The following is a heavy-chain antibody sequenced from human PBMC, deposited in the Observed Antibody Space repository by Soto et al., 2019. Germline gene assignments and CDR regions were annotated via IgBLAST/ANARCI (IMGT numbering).Heavy chain of an antibody. CDR3: ARSVVGVVPAAPGWYGMDV. V-gene: IGHV5-51*01. Sequence: PGESLKISCKGSGYSFTSYWIGWVRQMPGKGLEWMGIIYPGDSDTRYSPSFQGQVTISADKSISTAYLQWSSLKASDTAMYYCARSVVGVVPAAPGWYGMDVWGQGTTVTASS. CDR1: GYSFTSYW. D-gene: IGHD2-2*01. J-gene: IGHJ6*02. CDR2: IYPGDSDT.